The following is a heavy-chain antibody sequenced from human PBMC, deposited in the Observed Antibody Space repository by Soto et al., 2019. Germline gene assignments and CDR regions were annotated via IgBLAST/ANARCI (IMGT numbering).Heavy chain of an antibody. V-gene: IGHV1-24*01. CDR1: GYTLTELS. CDR3: ATEWILAYYYDSSGRLNWFDP. CDR2: FDPEDGET. D-gene: IGHD3-22*01. J-gene: IGHJ5*02. Sequence: GATVKVSCKVSGYTLTELSMHWVRQAPGKGLEWMGGFDPEDGETIYAQKFQGRVTMTEDTSTDTAYMELSSLRSEDTAVYYCATEWILAYYYDSSGRLNWFDPWGQGTLVTVSS.